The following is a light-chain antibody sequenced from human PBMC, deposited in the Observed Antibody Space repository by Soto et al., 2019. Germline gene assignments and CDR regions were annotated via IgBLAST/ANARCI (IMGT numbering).Light chain of an antibody. CDR1: QFVSSRY. CDR2: GAS. Sequence: EIVLTQSPGTLSLSPGESATLLCRASQFVSSRYLAWYQQKPGQAPSLLIYGASSRATGIPARFSGSGSGTDFTLTISRLEPEDFAVYYCQQYGSSPRTFGQGTKVDIK. CDR3: QQYGSSPRT. J-gene: IGKJ1*01. V-gene: IGKV3-20*01.